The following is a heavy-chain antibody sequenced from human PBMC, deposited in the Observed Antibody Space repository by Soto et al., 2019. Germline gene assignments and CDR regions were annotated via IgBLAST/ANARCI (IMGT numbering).Heavy chain of an antibody. CDR2: IYPGCVTR. D-gene: IGHD6-13*01. CDR1: GGTFTSYA. CDR3: TRSIITTAGTDAFDL. V-gene: IGHV1-46*03. Sequence: ASVKVSCKASGGTFTSYAISWVRQAPGQGLEWMGAIYPGCVTRSYAQKFKGRVTMTKDTSTSTVYMELNSLTSEDTAVYYCTRSIITTAGTDAFDLWGQGTMVTVSS. J-gene: IGHJ3*01.